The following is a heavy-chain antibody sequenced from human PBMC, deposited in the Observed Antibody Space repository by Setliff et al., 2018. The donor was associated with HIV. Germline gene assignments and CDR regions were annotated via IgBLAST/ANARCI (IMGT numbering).Heavy chain of an antibody. Sequence: PSETLSLTCSVSGYSINTAYYWGWIRQSPGKGLERIGGFHHSGSTHYNPSLKSRVTISGQTSNNQFSLQLTSVTAADTAVYYCARQGAVSADFDSWGQGTLVTVSS. CDR3: ARQGAVSADFDS. CDR2: FHHSGST. V-gene: IGHV4-38-2*01. J-gene: IGHJ4*02. D-gene: IGHD3-16*01. CDR1: GYSINTAYY.